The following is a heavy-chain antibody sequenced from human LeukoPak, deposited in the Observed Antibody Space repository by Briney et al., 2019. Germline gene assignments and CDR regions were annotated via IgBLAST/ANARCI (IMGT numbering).Heavy chain of an antibody. D-gene: IGHD5-24*01. V-gene: IGHV3-21*04. CDR2: ISSSSSSYK. Sequence: GGSLRLSCAASGFTFSTYSMNWVRQAPGKGLEWVSSISSSSSSYKYYVDSVKGRFTISRDNAKRSLYLQMNSLRAEDTAVYYCARFLQFGNWFDPWGQGTLVTVSS. CDR1: GFTFSTYS. CDR3: ARFLQFGNWFDP. J-gene: IGHJ5*02.